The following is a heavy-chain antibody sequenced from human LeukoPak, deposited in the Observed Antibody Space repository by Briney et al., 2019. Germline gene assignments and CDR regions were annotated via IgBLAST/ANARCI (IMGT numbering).Heavy chain of an antibody. CDR2: INPSGGTT. CDR3: ARGVLTGYYTNLFDP. J-gene: IGHJ5*02. D-gene: IGHD3-9*01. CDR1: GYTFTSYF. V-gene: IGHV1-46*01. Sequence: ASVKVSCKASGYTFTSYFMHWVRQAPGQGLEWMGIINPSGGTTSYSQKFQGRVTMTRDTSTSTVYMELSSLRCEDTAVYYCARGVLTGYYTNLFDPWGQGTLVTVSS.